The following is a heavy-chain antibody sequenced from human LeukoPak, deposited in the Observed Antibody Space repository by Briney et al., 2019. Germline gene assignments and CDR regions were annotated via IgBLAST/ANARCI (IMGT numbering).Heavy chain of an antibody. CDR1: DGSISPFY. CDR2: IYYSGST. J-gene: IGHJ4*02. V-gene: IGHV4-59*08. Sequence: SETLSLTCTVSDGSISPFYWSWIRQPPGKGLEWIAYIYYSGSTRYNPSLKSRVAISVDTSNNQVSLKLSSVTAADTAVYYCARHGYCSGGSCYWDYWGQGTLVTVSS. D-gene: IGHD2-15*01. CDR3: ARHGYCSGGSCYWDY.